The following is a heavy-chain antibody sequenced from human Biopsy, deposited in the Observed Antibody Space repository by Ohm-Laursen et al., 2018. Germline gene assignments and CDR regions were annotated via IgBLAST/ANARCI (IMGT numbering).Heavy chain of an antibody. D-gene: IGHD3-16*02. J-gene: IGHJ3*01. CDR1: GFSLSSHGVG. CDR3: AHVVITYGGIIALDAFDV. CDR2: VYWDNDK. V-gene: IGHV2-5*02. Sequence: QTLTLTCTFSGFSLSSHGVGVGWIRQPPGEALEWLAIVYWDNDKRYSPSLWSRLNIWKDASKNRVVLTLTDMDPVDIATYYCAHVVITYGGIIALDAFDVWGQGSMVIVSS.